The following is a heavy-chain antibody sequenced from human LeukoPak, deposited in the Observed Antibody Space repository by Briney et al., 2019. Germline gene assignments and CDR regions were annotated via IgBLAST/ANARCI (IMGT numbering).Heavy chain of an antibody. Sequence: ASVKVSCKASGYTFTGYYMHWVRQAPGQGLEWMGWINPNSGGTNYAQKLQGRVTMTTDTSTSTAYMELRSLRSDDTAVYYCARVAPNRRYCSGGTCLNYFDYWGQGTLVTVSS. J-gene: IGHJ4*02. V-gene: IGHV1-2*02. D-gene: IGHD2-15*01. CDR3: ARVAPNRRYCSGGTCLNYFDY. CDR1: GYTFTGYY. CDR2: INPNSGGT.